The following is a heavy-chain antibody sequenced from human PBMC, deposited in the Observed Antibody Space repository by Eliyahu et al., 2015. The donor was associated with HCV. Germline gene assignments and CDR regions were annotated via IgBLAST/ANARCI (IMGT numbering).Heavy chain of an antibody. Sequence: EVQLVESGGGLVKPGGSLRLSCAASXLTFSKXWMTWVRQAPGKGLEWVGRIKSKTDGGTKDYATPVKGRFTISRDDSNNTLYLQMSSLKTEDTAVYYCTAIGDWRYNFWTGYSYWGQGTLVTVSS. D-gene: IGHD3/OR15-3a*01. V-gene: IGHV3-15*01. CDR2: IKSKTDGGTK. CDR1: XLTFSKXW. J-gene: IGHJ4*02. CDR3: TAIGDWRYNFWTGYSY.